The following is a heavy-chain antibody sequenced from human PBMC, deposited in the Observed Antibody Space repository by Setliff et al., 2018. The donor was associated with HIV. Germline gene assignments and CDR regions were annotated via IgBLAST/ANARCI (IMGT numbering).Heavy chain of an antibody. CDR3: TTVHYCSTTRCYIFDY. Sequence: GGSLRLTCAASGFTFRNAWMNWVRQAPGKGLEWVGRIKSKADGGTTDYAAPVKGRFTFSRDDSKNTLYLQMNSLKTEDTAVYYCTTVHYCSTTRCYIFDYWGLGTLVTVSS. CDR1: GFTFRNAW. V-gene: IGHV3-15*01. CDR2: IKSKADGGTT. D-gene: IGHD2-2*01. J-gene: IGHJ4*02.